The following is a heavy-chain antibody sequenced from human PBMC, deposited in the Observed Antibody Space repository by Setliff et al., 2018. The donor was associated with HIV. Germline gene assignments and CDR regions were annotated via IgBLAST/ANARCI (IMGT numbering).Heavy chain of an antibody. CDR1: GFTFSTHC. V-gene: IGHV3-21*01. Sequence: PGGSLRLSCAASGFTFSTHCMNWVRQAPGKGLEWISSISWRSTYIYYSDSVKGRFTISRDDATNSLFLQVNSLRDEDTAVYHCSRSQGIGNYYMDDWGTGTTVTVSS. CDR2: ISWRSTYI. D-gene: IGHD3-10*01. CDR3: SRSQGIGNYYMDD. J-gene: IGHJ6*03.